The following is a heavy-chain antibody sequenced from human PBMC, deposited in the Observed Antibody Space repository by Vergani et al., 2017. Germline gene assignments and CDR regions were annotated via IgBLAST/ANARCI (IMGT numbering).Heavy chain of an antibody. CDR3: AREYSSSWSYYYYYYMDV. Sequence: QVQLVQSGAEVKKPGASVKVSCKASGYTFTGYYMHWVRQAPGQGLEWMGWINPNSGGTNYAQKFQGRVTMTRDTSISTAYMELSRLRSDDTAVYYCAREYSSSWSYYYYYYMDVWGKGTTVTVSS. CDR2: INPNSGGT. D-gene: IGHD6-13*01. J-gene: IGHJ6*03. V-gene: IGHV1-2*02. CDR1: GYTFTGYY.